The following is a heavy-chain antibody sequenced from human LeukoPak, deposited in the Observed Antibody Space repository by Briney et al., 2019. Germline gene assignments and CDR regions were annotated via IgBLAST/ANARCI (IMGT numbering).Heavy chain of an antibody. Sequence: PGGSLRLSCAASGFTFSSYAMSWVRQAPGKGLEWVSAISGSGGSTYYADSVKGRFTISRDNSKNTLYLQMNSLRAEDTAVYYCAKDWDLPNYDFWSGYYTDHYYYMDVWGKGTTVTVSS. CDR1: GFTFSSYA. V-gene: IGHV3-23*01. D-gene: IGHD3-3*01. CDR3: AKDWDLPNYDFWSGYYTDHYYYMDV. J-gene: IGHJ6*03. CDR2: ISGSGGST.